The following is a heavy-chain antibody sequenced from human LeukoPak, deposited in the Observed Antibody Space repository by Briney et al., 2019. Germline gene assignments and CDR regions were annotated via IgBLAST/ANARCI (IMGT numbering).Heavy chain of an antibody. D-gene: IGHD5-12*01. CDR3: ARDPGSGYEEHFDY. Sequence: GGSLRLSCVVSGFTFSSYNMNWVRQAPGKGLEWVSSISTSNNYIYYADSVTGRFTISRDNAKDSLYLQMNSLRAEDTAVYYCARDPGSGYEEHFDYWGQGTLVTVSS. CDR2: ISTSNNYI. J-gene: IGHJ4*02. CDR1: GFTFSSYN. V-gene: IGHV3-21*04.